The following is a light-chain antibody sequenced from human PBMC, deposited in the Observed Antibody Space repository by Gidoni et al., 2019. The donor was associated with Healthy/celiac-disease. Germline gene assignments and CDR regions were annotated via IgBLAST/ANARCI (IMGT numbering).Light chain of an antibody. V-gene: IGLV1-44*01. Sequence: QSVLTQPPSASGTPGQRVTIPCSGRSSNLGRNTVNWYQQLPGTAPKLLIYSNNQRPSGVPDRFSGSKSGTSASLAISGLQSEDEADYYCAAWDDSLNGWVFGGGTKLTVL. CDR2: SNN. CDR1: SSNLGRNT. CDR3: AAWDDSLNGWV. J-gene: IGLJ3*02.